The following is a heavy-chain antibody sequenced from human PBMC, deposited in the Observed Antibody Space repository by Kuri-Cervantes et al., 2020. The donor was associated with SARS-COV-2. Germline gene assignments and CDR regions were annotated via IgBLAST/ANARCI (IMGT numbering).Heavy chain of an antibody. D-gene: IGHD2-2*01. CDR3: ARGQYCSSTSCYATYYYYYYDMDV. CDR1: GGSIHSSPYY. V-gene: IGHV4-39*07. Sequence: SETLSLTCTVSGGSIHSSPYYWGWIRQPPGQGLEWIGSIYYSANTYFNPSLKSRVTISVDKSKNQFSLKLGSVTAADTAVYYCARGQYCSSTSCYATYYYYYYDMDVWGQGTTVTVSS. CDR2: IYYSANT. J-gene: IGHJ6*02.